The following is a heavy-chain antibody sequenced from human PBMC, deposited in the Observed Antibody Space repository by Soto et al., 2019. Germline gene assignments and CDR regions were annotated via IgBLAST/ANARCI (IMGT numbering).Heavy chain of an antibody. J-gene: IGHJ4*02. D-gene: IGHD3-9*01. CDR1: GFTVSSNY. Sequence: EVQLVESGGGLVQPGGSLRLSCAASGFTVSSNYMSWVRQAPGKGLEWVSVIYSGGSTYYADSVKGRFTISRDNSKNMLYLQMNSLRAEDTAVYYCASRGGHYDILTGYYKVFDYWGQGTLVTVSS. V-gene: IGHV3-66*01. CDR3: ASRGGHYDILTGYYKVFDY. CDR2: IYSGGST.